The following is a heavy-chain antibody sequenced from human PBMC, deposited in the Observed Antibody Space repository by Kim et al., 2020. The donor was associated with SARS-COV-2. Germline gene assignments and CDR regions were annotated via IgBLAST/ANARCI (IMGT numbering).Heavy chain of an antibody. CDR3: AKAAPTNYAMDV. Sequence: GGSLRLSCAASGFIFRNSGMHWVRQAPGKGLEWVAVISYDGHNKYYPDSVKGRFTISRDNSKNTLFLQVDSLRVDDTAIYYCAKAAPTNYAMDVWGQGATVTVSS. D-gene: IGHD6-25*01. V-gene: IGHV3-30*18. CDR1: GFIFRNSG. J-gene: IGHJ6*02. CDR2: ISYDGHNK.